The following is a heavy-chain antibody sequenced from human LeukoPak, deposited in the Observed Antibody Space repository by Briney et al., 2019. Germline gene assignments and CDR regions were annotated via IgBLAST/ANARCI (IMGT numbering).Heavy chain of an antibody. CDR3: ARLQQDRGSAWYAESYYYVDV. J-gene: IGHJ6*03. CDR2: IYHSAST. Sequence: SETLSLTCTVSGYSISSGYYWGWMRQPPGKGLEWIGSIYHSASTYYNPSLKSRVTISVDTAKNQFSLKVTSVTAADTAVYYCARLQQDRGSAWYAESYYYVDVWGKGTTVTVSS. D-gene: IGHD3-10*01. CDR1: GYSISSGYY. V-gene: IGHV4-38-2*02.